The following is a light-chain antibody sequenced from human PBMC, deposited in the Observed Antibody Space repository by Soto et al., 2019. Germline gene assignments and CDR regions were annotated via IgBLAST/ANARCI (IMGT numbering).Light chain of an antibody. Sequence: EIVLPQSPGTLSLSPGERATLSCRASQSVSSSYLAWYQQKPGQAPRLLIYGASSRATGIPDRFSGSGSGTDFTLTISRLEPEDFAVYYCQQYGSSPPMYTFGQGTK. CDR1: QSVSSSY. J-gene: IGKJ2*01. CDR3: QQYGSSPPMYT. CDR2: GAS. V-gene: IGKV3-20*01.